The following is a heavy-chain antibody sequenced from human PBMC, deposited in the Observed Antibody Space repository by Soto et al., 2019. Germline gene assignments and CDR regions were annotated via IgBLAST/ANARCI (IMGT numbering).Heavy chain of an antibody. CDR3: AGARVYATGPLDF. J-gene: IGHJ4*02. CDR2: SSSSDYI. Sequence: GGSLRLSCAASGFTFTSYTMNWVRQAPGKGLEWVSSSSSSDYIYYADSMKGRVTISRDNAKNSLFLDMNSLTGEDTAVYYCAGARVYATGPLDFWGQGTLVTVSS. D-gene: IGHD6-13*01. CDR1: GFTFTSYT. V-gene: IGHV3-21*06.